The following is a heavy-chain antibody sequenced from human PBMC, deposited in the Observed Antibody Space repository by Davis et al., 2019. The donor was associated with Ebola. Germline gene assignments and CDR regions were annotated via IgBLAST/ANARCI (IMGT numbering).Heavy chain of an antibody. Sequence: LRLSCTVSGGSISRGGSYWSWVRQVPGKGLEWIRYIYYSGSTYYKPSLKSRVTISLDTSKNQFSLNLSSVTAADTAVYYCARDLRYDSSGSDYYFYMDVWGKGTTVTVSS. D-gene: IGHD3-22*01. CDR1: GGSISRGGSY. V-gene: IGHV4-31*03. CDR3: ARDLRYDSSGSDYYFYMDV. J-gene: IGHJ6*03. CDR2: IYYSGST.